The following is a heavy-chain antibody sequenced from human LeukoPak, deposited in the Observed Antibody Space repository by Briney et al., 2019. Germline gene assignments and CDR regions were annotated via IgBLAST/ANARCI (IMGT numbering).Heavy chain of an antibody. Sequence: GESLKISCKGSGYSFISYWIGWVRQMPGKGLEWMGIIYPGDSDTRYSPSFQGQVTISADKSISTAYLQWSSLKASDTAMYYCARLALSNRYLVPAGRNWWFDPWGQGTLVTVSS. D-gene: IGHD3-9*01. J-gene: IGHJ5*02. CDR2: IYPGDSDT. CDR1: GYSFISYW. CDR3: ARLALSNRYLVPAGRNWWFDP. V-gene: IGHV5-51*01.